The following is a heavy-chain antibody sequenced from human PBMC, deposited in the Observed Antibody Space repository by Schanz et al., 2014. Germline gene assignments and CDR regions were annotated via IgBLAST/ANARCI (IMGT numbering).Heavy chain of an antibody. Sequence: EAQLLESGGGLVQPGGSLRLSCEASGFAFTSNAMTWVRQAPGRGLEWVSTISGSGAHPYPADSMRGRSTISRDKSKNIAYLQINSPRAEEAAIKLCAAARRTDCYGCALDIWGQGAMVTVSS. V-gene: IGHV3-23*01. J-gene: IGHJ3*02. CDR1: GFAFTSNA. CDR3: AAARRTDCYGCALDI. CDR2: ISGSGAHP. D-gene: IGHD2-21*02.